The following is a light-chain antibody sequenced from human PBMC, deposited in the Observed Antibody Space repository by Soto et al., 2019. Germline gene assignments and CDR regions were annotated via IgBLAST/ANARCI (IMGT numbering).Light chain of an antibody. Sequence: QSVLTQPPSASGTPGQRVIISCSGSSSNIGTNTVNWYQHLPGTAPKPLIFSNNQRSSGVPARFSASKSGTSASLAITGLQSADEGDYYCAAWDDTLNSPVFGGGTKLTVL. J-gene: IGLJ3*02. CDR2: SNN. CDR1: SSNIGTNT. V-gene: IGLV1-44*01. CDR3: AAWDDTLNSPV.